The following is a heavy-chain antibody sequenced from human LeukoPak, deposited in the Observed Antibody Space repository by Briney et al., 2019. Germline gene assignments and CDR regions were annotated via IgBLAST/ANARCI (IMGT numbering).Heavy chain of an antibody. CDR1: GLTFRSYA. CDR2: ISGSGGST. Sequence: PGGSLRLSCAASGLTFRSYAMSWVRQAPGKGLEWVSAISGSGGSTYYADSVKGRFTISRDNSKNTLYLQMNSLRAEDTAVYYYANIYYYPYYFDYWGQGTLVTVSS. D-gene: IGHD3-10*01. J-gene: IGHJ4*02. CDR3: ANIYYYPYYFDY. V-gene: IGHV3-23*01.